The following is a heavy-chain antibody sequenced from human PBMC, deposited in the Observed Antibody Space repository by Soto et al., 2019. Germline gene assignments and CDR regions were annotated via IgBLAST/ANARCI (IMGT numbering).Heavy chain of an antibody. Sequence: QITLKESGPTLVRPPQTLTLTCTFSGFSLTSGVGVGWIRQPPGMALEWLALIYWDDDKRYSPSLKNRLTITKDTSKNQVVLTMTNVGPVDTATYFCAHIDPEIVTVGGHGGFDYWGQGTLVTVSS. CDR3: AHIDPEIVTVGGHGGFDY. CDR2: IYWDDDK. D-gene: IGHD5-12*01. CDR1: GFSLTSGVG. J-gene: IGHJ4*02. V-gene: IGHV2-5*02.